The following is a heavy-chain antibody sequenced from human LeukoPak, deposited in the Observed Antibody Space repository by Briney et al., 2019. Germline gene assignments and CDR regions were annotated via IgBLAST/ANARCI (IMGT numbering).Heavy chain of an antibody. Sequence: PGGSLRLSCAASGFTVSSNYMSWVRQAPGKGLEWVSVIYSGGSTYYADSVKGRFTISRDNSKNTLYLQMNSLRAEDTAVYYCARALARLSWFDPWGQGTLVTVSS. CDR2: IYSGGST. D-gene: IGHD6-6*01. J-gene: IGHJ5*02. CDR1: GFTVSSNY. V-gene: IGHV3-53*01. CDR3: ARALARLSWFDP.